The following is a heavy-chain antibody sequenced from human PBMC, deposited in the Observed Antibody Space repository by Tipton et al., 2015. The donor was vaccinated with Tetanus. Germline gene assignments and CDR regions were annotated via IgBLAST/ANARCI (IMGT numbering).Heavy chain of an antibody. CDR3: ARDPYYNGGGYFDY. D-gene: IGHD3-10*01. V-gene: IGHV4-59*01. Sequence: TLSLTCAVSGGSSSSFYWSWIRQRPGKGLEWIGYMFYGGSPKYNPSLKSRVTILVDKSKNQLSLKLRSVTAADTAMYFCARDPYYNGGGYFDYWGQGTLVTVSS. CDR1: GGSSSSFY. J-gene: IGHJ4*02. CDR2: MFYGGSP.